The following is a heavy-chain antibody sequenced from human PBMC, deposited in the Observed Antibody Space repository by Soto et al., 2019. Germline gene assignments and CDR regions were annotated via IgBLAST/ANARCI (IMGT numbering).Heavy chain of an antibody. CDR3: ARGKGYSSGGWYFDL. D-gene: IGHD6-19*01. Sequence: EAQLVESGGGLVQPGGSLRLSCAASGFTFSSYWMSWVRQAPGKGLEWVANIKQDGSEKYYVDSVKGRFTISRDNAKNSLYLQMNSLRAEDTAVYYCARGKGYSSGGWYFDLWGRGTLVTVSS. J-gene: IGHJ2*01. CDR2: IKQDGSEK. CDR1: GFTFSSYW. V-gene: IGHV3-7*01.